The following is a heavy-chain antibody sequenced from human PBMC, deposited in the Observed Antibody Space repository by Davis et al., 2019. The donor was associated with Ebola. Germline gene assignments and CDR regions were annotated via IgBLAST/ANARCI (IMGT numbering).Heavy chain of an antibody. J-gene: IGHJ4*02. CDR3: ARAGYCRGGTCTSPPLDY. D-gene: IGHD2-15*01. Sequence: GESLKISCAASGFTLSRYAMSWVRQAPGKGLEWVSAISGSGGSTYYADSVKGRFTISRDNSKNTLYLQMNSLRAEDTAVYYCARAGYCRGGTCTSPPLDYWGQGTLATVS. CDR1: GFTLSRYA. CDR2: ISGSGGST. V-gene: IGHV3-23*01.